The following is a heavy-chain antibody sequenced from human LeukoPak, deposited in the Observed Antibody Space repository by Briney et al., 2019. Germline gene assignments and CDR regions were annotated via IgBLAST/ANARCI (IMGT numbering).Heavy chain of an antibody. V-gene: IGHV4-61*01. D-gene: IGHD3-9*01. CDR2: IYYSGST. CDR3: ARAVDYDILTGYYLDHNWFDP. J-gene: IGHJ5*02. CDR1: GYSISSGYY. Sequence: SETLSLTCTVSGYSISSGYYWSWIRQPPGKGLEWIGYIYYSGSTNYNPSLKSRVTISVDTSKNQFSLKLSSVTAADTAVYYCARAVDYDILTGYYLDHNWFDPWGQGTLVTVSS.